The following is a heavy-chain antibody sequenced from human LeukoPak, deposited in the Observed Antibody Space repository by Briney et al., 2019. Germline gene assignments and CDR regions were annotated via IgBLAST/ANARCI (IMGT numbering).Heavy chain of an antibody. CDR3: ARSLHYYDSSGYSLVEDY. J-gene: IGHJ4*02. V-gene: IGHV1-46*01. CDR2: INPSGGST. D-gene: IGHD3-22*01. CDR1: GYTCTSYY. Sequence: ASVKVSCKASGYTCTSYYMHWVRQAPGQGLEWMGIINPSGGSTSYAQKFQGRVTMTRDTSTSTVYMELSSLRSEDTAVYYCARSLHYYDSSGYSLVEDYWGQGTLVTVSS.